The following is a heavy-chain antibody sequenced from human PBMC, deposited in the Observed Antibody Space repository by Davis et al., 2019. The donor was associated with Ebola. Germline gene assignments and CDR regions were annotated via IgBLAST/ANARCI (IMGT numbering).Heavy chain of an antibody. CDR2: IKQDGSEK. V-gene: IGHV3-7*03. D-gene: IGHD3-3*01. J-gene: IGHJ3*02. Sequence: PGGSLRLSCAASGFTFSKYWMNWVRQAPGKGLEWVANIKQDGSEKYYVDSVKGRFSISRDNAKNSLELQMNSLRAEDTAIYYCAKGKNYDFWSGYPHDAFDIWGQGTMVTVSS. CDR1: GFTFSKYW. CDR3: AKGKNYDFWSGYPHDAFDI.